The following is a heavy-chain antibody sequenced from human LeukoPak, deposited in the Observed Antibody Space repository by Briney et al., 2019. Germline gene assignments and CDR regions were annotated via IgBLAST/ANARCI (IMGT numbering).Heavy chain of an antibody. D-gene: IGHD4-17*01. CDR3: ARGTTVTTRWFDP. Sequence: VQPGGSLRLSCAASGFTFSSYAMHWVRQAPGKGLEYVSAISSNGGSTYYANSVKGRFTISRDNSKNTLYLQMGSLRAEDMAVYYRARGTTVTTRWFDPWGQGTLVTVSS. CDR1: GFTFSSYA. CDR2: ISSNGGST. V-gene: IGHV3-64*01. J-gene: IGHJ5*02.